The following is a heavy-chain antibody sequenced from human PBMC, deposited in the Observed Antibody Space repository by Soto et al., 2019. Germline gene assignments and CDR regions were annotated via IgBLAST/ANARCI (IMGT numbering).Heavy chain of an antibody. CDR2: IDPSDSYT. Sequence: HGESLKISCKGSGYSFTSYWISWVRQMPGKGLEWMGRIDPSDSYTNYSPSFQGQVTISADKSISTAYLQWSSLKASDTAIYYCARLGSYYHYAMDLWGQGTTVTVSS. V-gene: IGHV5-10-1*04. CDR3: ARLGSYYHYAMDL. J-gene: IGHJ6*02. CDR1: GYSFTSYW. D-gene: IGHD3-10*01.